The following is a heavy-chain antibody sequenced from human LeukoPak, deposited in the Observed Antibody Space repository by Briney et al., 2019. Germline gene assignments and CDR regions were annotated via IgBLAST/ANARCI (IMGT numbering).Heavy chain of an antibody. CDR1: GFTFSSYG. CDR2: INEDGSEK. J-gene: IGHJ4*02. V-gene: IGHV3-7*01. Sequence: GGSLRLSCAASGFTFSSYGMSWVRQVPGKGLEWMANINEDGSEKNYVDSVKGRFTISRDNAKNLVYLQLNSLRAEDTAVYYCARDKVVGASRFEYWGQGTQVMVSS. D-gene: IGHD1-26*01. CDR3: ARDKVVGASRFEY.